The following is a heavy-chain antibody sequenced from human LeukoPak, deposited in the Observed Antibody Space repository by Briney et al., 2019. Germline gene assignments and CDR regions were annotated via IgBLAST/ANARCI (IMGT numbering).Heavy chain of an antibody. V-gene: IGHV1-46*01. Sequence: ASVKVSCKASGYTFPSYYMHWVRQAPGQGLEWMGIINPSGGSTSYAQKFQGRVTMTRDTSTSTVYMELSSLRAEDTAVYYCAKDQVYDSSGYQEGCLDYWGQGTLVTVSS. CDR2: INPSGGST. J-gene: IGHJ4*02. D-gene: IGHD3-22*01. CDR1: GYTFPSYY. CDR3: AKDQVYDSSGYQEGCLDY.